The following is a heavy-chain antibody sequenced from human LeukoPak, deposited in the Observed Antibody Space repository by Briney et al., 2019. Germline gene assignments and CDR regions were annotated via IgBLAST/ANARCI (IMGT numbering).Heavy chain of an antibody. Sequence: GASVKVSCKASGYTFTGYYMHWVRQAPGQGLEWMGWINPNSGGTNYAQKFQGWVTMTRDTSISTAYMELSRLRSDDTAVYYCARVGVYSFGLQFDYWGQGTLVTVSS. J-gene: IGHJ4*02. CDR2: INPNSGGT. CDR1: GYTFTGYY. CDR3: ARVGVYSFGLQFDY. D-gene: IGHD3/OR15-3a*01. V-gene: IGHV1-2*04.